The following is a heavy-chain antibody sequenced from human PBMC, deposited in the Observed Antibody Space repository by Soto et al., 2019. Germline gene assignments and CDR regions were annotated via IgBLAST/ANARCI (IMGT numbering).Heavy chain of an antibody. CDR1: GGSFSNSDFY. CDR3: ARHGGSGSYFPLDY. CDR2: IYYSGRT. V-gene: IGHV4-39*01. Sequence: SETLSLTCSVSGGSFSNSDFYWVWIRQPPGKGLEWIGNIYYSGRTYYTPSLKSRVTISVDTSKNQFSLRLSSVTAADTAVYYCARHGGSGSYFPLDYWGRGTLVTVSS. D-gene: IGHD6-19*01. J-gene: IGHJ4*02.